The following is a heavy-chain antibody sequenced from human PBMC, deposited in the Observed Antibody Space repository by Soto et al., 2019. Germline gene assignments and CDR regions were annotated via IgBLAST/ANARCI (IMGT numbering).Heavy chain of an antibody. D-gene: IGHD5-12*01. J-gene: IGHJ6*02. Sequence: PSQTLSLTCAISGDSVSSNSAAWNWIRQSPSRGLEWLGRTYYRSKWYNDYAVSVKSRITINPDTSKNQFSLQLNSVTPEDTAVYYCARVRGDITTNQLIVATITRLIYYGMAFWGQGTTVTVSS. CDR2: TYYRSKWYN. CDR1: GDSVSSNSAA. V-gene: IGHV6-1*01. CDR3: ARVRGDITTNQLIVATITRLIYYGMAF.